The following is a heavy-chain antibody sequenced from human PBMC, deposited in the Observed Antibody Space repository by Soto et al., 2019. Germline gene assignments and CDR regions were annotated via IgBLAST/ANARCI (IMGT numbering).Heavy chain of an antibody. J-gene: IGHJ4*02. D-gene: IGHD3-22*01. CDR1: GSTFRSSA. CDR3: AADSGDDSTGYGADY. CDR2: VVVGSGST. Sequence: QMQLVQSGPEVKKPGTSVKVSCKASGSTFRSSAIQWVRQARGQRLEWIGWVVVGSGSTNYAPKFQERVTIRRDMATRTSYMELGSLRSEDTALYYCAADSGDDSTGYGADYWGQGTLVTVSS. V-gene: IGHV1-58*02.